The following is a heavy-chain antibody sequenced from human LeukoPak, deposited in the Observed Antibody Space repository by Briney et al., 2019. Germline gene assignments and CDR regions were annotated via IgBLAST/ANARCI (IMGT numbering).Heavy chain of an antibody. D-gene: IGHD6-13*01. J-gene: IGHJ4*02. V-gene: IGHV3-23*01. CDR3: AKCKQQLVLHY. Sequence: SGGSLRLSCAASGFTFSSYAMSWVRQAPGKGLEWVSAISGSGGSTYYADSVKGRFTISRDNSKNTLYLQINSLRAEDTAVYYCAKCKQQLVLHYWGQGTLVTVSS. CDR2: ISGSGGST. CDR1: GFTFSSYA.